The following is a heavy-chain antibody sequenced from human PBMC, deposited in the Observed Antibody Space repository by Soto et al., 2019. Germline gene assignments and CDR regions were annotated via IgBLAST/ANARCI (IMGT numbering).Heavy chain of an antibody. V-gene: IGHV1-46*01. CDR2: INPNGGTT. CDR3: ARDLASETGSTY. J-gene: IGHJ4*02. CDR1: GYTFSSYY. D-gene: IGHD1-7*01. Sequence: SVKVSFKASGYTFSSYYIHWVREAPGQGLEWMGVINPNGGTTGYAQKFQGRVTMTRDTSTSTVYMELSSLTSEDTAVYYCARDLASETGSTYWGQGTLVTVSS.